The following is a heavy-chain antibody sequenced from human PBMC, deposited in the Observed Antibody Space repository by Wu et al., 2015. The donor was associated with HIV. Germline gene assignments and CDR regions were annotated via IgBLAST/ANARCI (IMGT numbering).Heavy chain of an antibody. V-gene: IGHV1-2*02. CDR1: GYTFTGYY. CDR3: ARGGWAAAAGADY. CDR2: VNHASGGT. Sequence: QVQLVQSGAEVKKPGASVKVSCKASGYTFTGYYMHWVRQAPGQGLEWMGWVNHASGGTNYAHKFQGRVTMTWDTSSSTTYLELSSLRSDDTAVYYCARGGWAAAAGADYWGQGTLVSVSS. J-gene: IGHJ4*02. D-gene: IGHD6-13*01.